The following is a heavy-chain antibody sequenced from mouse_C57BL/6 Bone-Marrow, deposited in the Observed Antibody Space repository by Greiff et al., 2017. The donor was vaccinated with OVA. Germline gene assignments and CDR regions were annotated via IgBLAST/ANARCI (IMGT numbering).Heavy chain of an antibody. CDR3: ARHDDY. CDR1: GYTFTDYY. Sequence: EVQLQQSGPELVKPGASVKISCKASGYTFTDYYMNWVKQSHGKSLEWIGDINPNNGGTNYNQKFKGKATLTVDTSSSTAYMELRSLTYEDSAVYYCARHDDYWGQGTTLTVSS. V-gene: IGHV1-26*01. J-gene: IGHJ2*01. D-gene: IGHD2-12*01. CDR2: INPNNGGT.